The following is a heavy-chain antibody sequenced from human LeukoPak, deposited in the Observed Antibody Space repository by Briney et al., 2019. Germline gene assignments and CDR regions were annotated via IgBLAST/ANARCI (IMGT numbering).Heavy chain of an antibody. J-gene: IGHJ4*02. V-gene: IGHV3-30*18. CDR2: ISYDGSNK. CDR3: AKANDYGDLFDY. CDR1: RFTFSSYG. Sequence: GGSLRLSCAASRFTFSSYGMHWVRQAPGKGLEWVAVISYDGSNKYYADSVKGRFTISRDNSKNTLYLQMNSLRAEDTAVYYCAKANDYGDLFDYWGQGTLVTVSS. D-gene: IGHD4-17*01.